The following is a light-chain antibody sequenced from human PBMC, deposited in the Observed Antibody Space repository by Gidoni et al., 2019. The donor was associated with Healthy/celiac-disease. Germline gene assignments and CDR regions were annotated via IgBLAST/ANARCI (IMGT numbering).Light chain of an antibody. J-gene: IGKJ1*01. Sequence: EIVLTQSPGTLSLSPGERATLSCRASQSVSSSYLAWYQQKPGQAPRLLIYGASSRATGIPDRCSGSGSGTDFTLTISRLEPEDFAVYYCQQYGSSRTFGQGTKVEIQ. V-gene: IGKV3-20*01. CDR3: QQYGSSRT. CDR1: QSVSSSY. CDR2: GAS.